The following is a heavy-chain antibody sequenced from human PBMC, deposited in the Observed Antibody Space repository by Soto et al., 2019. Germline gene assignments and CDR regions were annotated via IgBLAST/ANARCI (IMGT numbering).Heavy chain of an antibody. D-gene: IGHD6-19*01. CDR1: GDSINTYY. J-gene: IGHJ3*02. CDR2: IFNGGTT. V-gene: IGHV4-4*07. CDR3: AKSVVHQWLVHDAFDI. Sequence: PSETLSLTCTVSGDSINTYYWSWIRQPAGKGLEWIGRIFNGGTTNYNPSLESRVTISIDTSKNQFSLRLASVTAADTAVYYCAKSVVHQWLVHDAFDIWGQGTMVTVSS.